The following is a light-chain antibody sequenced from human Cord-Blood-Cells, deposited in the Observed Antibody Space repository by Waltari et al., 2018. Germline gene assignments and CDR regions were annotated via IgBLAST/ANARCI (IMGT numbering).Light chain of an antibody. CDR3: SSYTSSSTRV. CDR2: DVS. J-gene: IGLJ3*02. CDR1: RSNVGGYNH. V-gene: IGLV2-14*03. Sequence: SALTQPAPVSGSPGQSITISCTGTRSNVGGYNHVFWYQQPPGKTPKLLIYDVSNRPSGISNRCSGCKSGNTASLTISGLQAEDEADYYCSSYTSSSTRVFGGGTKLTVL.